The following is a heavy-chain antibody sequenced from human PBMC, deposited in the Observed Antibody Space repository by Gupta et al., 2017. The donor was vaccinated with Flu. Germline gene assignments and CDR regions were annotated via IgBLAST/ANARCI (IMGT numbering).Heavy chain of an antibody. J-gene: IGHJ4*02. D-gene: IGHD3-10*01. CDR3: ARRGGAYFYDS. V-gene: IGHV4-31*02. Sequence: IGYLYYSGQAYYNPSLRSRLSMSIYTSKGQFSLHLTSLTAADTAVYFCARRGGAYFYDSWGRGTLVTVSS. CDR2: LYYSGQA.